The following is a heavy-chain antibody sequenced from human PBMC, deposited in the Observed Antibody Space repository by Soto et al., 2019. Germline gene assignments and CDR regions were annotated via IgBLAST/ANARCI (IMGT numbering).Heavy chain of an antibody. CDR1: GFTFSGSA. Sequence: EVQLVESGGGLVQPGGSLKLSCAASGFTFSGSAMHWVRQASGKGLAWVGRIRSKANSYATAYAASVKGRFTISRDDSKNTAYLQMNSLNTEDTAVYYCTRTHLYTATGVRFYGMDVWGQGTTVTVSS. CDR2: IRSKANSYAT. V-gene: IGHV3-73*02. D-gene: IGHD5-18*01. J-gene: IGHJ6*02. CDR3: TRTHLYTATGVRFYGMDV.